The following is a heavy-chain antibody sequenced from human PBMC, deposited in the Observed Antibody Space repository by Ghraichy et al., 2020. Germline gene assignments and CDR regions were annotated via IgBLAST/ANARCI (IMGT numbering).Heavy chain of an antibody. J-gene: IGHJ4*02. Sequence: ASVKVSCKASGYTFTSYGISWVRQAPGQGLEWMGWISAYNGNTNYAQKLQGRVTMTTDTSTSTAYMELRSLRSDDTAVYYCARDRVGYYDSSGRYTPGYWGQGTLVTVSS. CDR2: ISAYNGNT. D-gene: IGHD3-22*01. V-gene: IGHV1-18*04. CDR1: GYTFTSYG. CDR3: ARDRVGYYDSSGRYTPGY.